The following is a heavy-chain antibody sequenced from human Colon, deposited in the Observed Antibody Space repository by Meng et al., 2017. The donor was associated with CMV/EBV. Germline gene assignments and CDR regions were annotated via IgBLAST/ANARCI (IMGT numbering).Heavy chain of an antibody. V-gene: IGHV4-31*03. CDR2: IYYSGST. J-gene: IGHJ4*02. Sequence: LTCTGSGGSISSGGYYWSWIRQHPGKGLEWIGYIYYSGSTYYNPSLKSRVTISLDTSKNQFSLKLSSVTAADTAVYYCARDPGSGPAYWGQGTLVTVSS. CDR1: GGSISSGGYY. CDR3: ARDPGSGPAY. D-gene: IGHD2-15*01.